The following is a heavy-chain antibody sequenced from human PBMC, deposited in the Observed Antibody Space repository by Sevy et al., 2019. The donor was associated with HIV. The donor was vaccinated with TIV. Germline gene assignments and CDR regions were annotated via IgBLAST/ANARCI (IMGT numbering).Heavy chain of an antibody. V-gene: IGHV4-34*01. CDR1: GGSFRGYY. Sequence: SETLSLTCAVSGGSFRGYYWSWIRQPPGKGLEWIGEINRSGGTNYNPSLKSRVTISVDTSKNQFSLKLSSVTAADTAMYYCARGVSDFWSGPGLWGQGTLVTVSS. CDR2: INRSGGT. D-gene: IGHD3-3*01. CDR3: ARGVSDFWSGPGL. J-gene: IGHJ4*02.